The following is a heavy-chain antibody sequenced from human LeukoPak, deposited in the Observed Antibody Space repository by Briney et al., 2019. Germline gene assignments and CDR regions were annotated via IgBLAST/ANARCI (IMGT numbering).Heavy chain of an antibody. CDR2: INPNSGGT. CDR1: GGTFSSYA. D-gene: IGHD6-19*01. CDR3: ARAVAYSSGWANWFDP. Sequence: GASVKVPCKASGGTFSSYAISWVRQAPGQGLEWMGWINPNSGGTNYAQKFQGRVTMTRDTSISTAYMELSRLRSDDTAVYYCARAVAYSSGWANWFDPWGQGTLVTVSS. J-gene: IGHJ5*02. V-gene: IGHV1-2*02.